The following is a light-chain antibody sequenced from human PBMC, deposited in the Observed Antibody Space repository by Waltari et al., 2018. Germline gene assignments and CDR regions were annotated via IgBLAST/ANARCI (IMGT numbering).Light chain of an antibody. J-gene: IGLJ2*01. V-gene: IGLV2-23*02. CDR3: CSYAGSSTFT. Sequence: QSALTQPASVSGSPGQSITISCTGTRSAVGSYDLVSWYHQHPGKAPKLMISEVYKRPSGVSNRFSGSKSGNTASLTISGLQAEDEADYYCCSYAGSSTFTFGGGTKLTVL. CDR1: RSAVGSYDL. CDR2: EVY.